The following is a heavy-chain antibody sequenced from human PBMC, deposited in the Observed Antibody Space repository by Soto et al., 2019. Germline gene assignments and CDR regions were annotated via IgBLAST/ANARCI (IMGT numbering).Heavy chain of an antibody. Sequence: PSETLCLPCTVAGGTISSYYWSWLRQPPGKGLEWIGYIHYSGSTNYNPSLKSRVTIAVDTSKNQFSLRLSSVTAADTAVYHSARHNDSGPHPLAHLGPGTLVPGSS. V-gene: IGHV4-59*08. CDR1: GGTISSYY. D-gene: IGHD3-10*01. CDR3: ARHNDSGPHPLAH. CDR2: IHYSGST. J-gene: IGHJ1*01.